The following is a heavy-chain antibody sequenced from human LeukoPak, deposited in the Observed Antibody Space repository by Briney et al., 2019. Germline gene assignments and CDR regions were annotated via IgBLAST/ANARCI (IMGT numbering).Heavy chain of an antibody. V-gene: IGHV3-53*01. CDR3: ATDVRDEYTSGWYPIGY. D-gene: IGHD6-19*01. CDR1: GFTVSSNY. J-gene: IGHJ4*02. Sequence: PGGSLRLSCAASGFTVSSNYMSWVRQAPGEGLEWLSVIYSGGSTYYADSVKGRFTILRDHSKNTMYLQMNSLRAEDTAVYYCATDVRDEYTSGWYPIGYWGQGTLVPVPS. CDR2: IYSGGST.